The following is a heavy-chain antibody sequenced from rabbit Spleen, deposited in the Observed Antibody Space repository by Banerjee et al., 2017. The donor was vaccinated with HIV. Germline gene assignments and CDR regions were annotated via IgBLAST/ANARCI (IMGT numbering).Heavy chain of an antibody. CDR1: GIDFSSWYY. Sequence: QQQLDESGGGLVKPGGTLTLTCKVSGIDFSSWYYMCWVRQAPGKGLELVGCIYVNSGSTWYASWVNGRFTISRSTSLNTVDLQMTGLTAADTATYFCARGDVYGTHGYDLWGQGTLVTVS. V-gene: IGHV1S43*01. CDR3: ARGDVYGTHGYDL. CDR2: IYVNSGST. J-gene: IGHJ4*01. D-gene: IGHD6-1*01.